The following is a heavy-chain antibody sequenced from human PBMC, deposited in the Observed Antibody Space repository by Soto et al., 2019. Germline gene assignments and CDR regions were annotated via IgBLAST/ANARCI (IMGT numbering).Heavy chain of an antibody. CDR1: GYTFTSYG. CDR3: SRAHMVAAAGAAFER. J-gene: IGHJ1*01. V-gene: IGHV1-18*01. D-gene: IGHD6-13*01. Sequence: AAVKVSCKASGYTFTSYGISWVRQAPGQGLEWMGWISAYNGNTNYAQKLQGGVTMTTDTSTSTAYMELRSLRSDDTAVHYCSRAHMVAAAGAAFERWGQGTLVTVSS. CDR2: ISAYNGNT.